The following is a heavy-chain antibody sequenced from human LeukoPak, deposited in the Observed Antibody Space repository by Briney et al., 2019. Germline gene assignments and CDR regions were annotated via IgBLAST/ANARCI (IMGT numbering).Heavy chain of an antibody. J-gene: IGHJ5*02. CDR3: ARVPSKWDNWFDP. D-gene: IGHD1-26*01. CDR1: GYSISSGYF. CDR2: FYHSGIT. V-gene: IGHV4-38-2*02. Sequence: SETLSLTCTVSGYSISSGYFWGWIRQPPGKGLEWIGSFYHSGITYYNPSLKSRVTISVDNSKNQFSLRLSSVTAADTATYYCARVPSKWDNWFDPWGQGTLVTVSS.